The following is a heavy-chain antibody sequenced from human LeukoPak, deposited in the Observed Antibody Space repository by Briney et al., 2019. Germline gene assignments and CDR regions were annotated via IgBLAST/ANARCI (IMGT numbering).Heavy chain of an antibody. CDR1: GGSISTYY. CDR3: ARDSGTTGEVKFDP. V-gene: IGHV4-59*12. D-gene: IGHD3-10*01. CDR2: IYDSGSS. J-gene: IGHJ5*02. Sequence: SETLSLTCTVSGGSISTYYWSWIRQPPGKGLEWIGYIYDSGSSNYNPSLKSRVTIAVDRSKNHFSLKLSSVTAADTAVYYCARDSGTTGEVKFDPWGQGTLVTVSS.